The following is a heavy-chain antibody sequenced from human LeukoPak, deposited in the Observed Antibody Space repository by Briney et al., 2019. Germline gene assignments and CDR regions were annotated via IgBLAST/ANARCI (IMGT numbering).Heavy chain of an antibody. CDR2: ISKNGDST. CDR1: GFTFSSYA. V-gene: IGHV3-23*01. Sequence: GGSLRLSCAASGFTFSSYAISWVRQAPGKGLEWVSAISKNGDSTYYADSVKGRFTISRDNSKNTIYLQMNSLRVEDTAVYYCAKLSGWTGWFFDYWGQGTVDTVSS. J-gene: IGHJ4*02. CDR3: AKLSGWTGWFFDY. D-gene: IGHD6-19*01.